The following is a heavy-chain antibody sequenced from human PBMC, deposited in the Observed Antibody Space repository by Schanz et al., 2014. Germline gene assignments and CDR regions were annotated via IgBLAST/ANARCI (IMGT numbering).Heavy chain of an antibody. J-gene: IGHJ6*02. CDR2: VYYTGST. CDR1: GGSISSYY. CDR3: ARDKVTTLGYYGMDV. D-gene: IGHD3-10*02. V-gene: IGHV4-59*01. Sequence: QVQLQESGPGLVKPSETLSLTCTVSGGSISSYYWNWIRQPPGKGLEWIGYVYYTGSTTYNPSLKSRVTISVAPSKRQFSLKLSSVTAADTAVYYCARDKVTTLGYYGMDVWGQGTTVTVSS.